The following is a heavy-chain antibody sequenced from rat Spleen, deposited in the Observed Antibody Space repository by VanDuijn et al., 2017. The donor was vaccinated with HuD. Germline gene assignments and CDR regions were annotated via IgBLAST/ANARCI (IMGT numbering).Heavy chain of an antibody. CDR2: IWKCGTT. CDR3: ARHDYYFDY. D-gene: IGHD1-6*01. J-gene: IGHJ2*01. V-gene: IGHV2-61*01. Sequence: QVRLEESGPRLVQPSQTLSVTCTVSGFSLTSYHISWIRQPPGKGLEWIGSIWKCGTTDYNSTLKSRLSISRDTSKNQVFLNMNSLQTDDTGTYFCARHDYYFDYWGQGVMVTVSS. CDR1: GFSLTSYH.